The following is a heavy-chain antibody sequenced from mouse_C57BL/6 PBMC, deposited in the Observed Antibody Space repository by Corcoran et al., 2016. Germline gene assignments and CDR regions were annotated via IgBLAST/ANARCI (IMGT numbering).Heavy chain of an antibody. J-gene: IGHJ4*01. V-gene: IGHV1-84*01. CDR1: GYTFTDYY. CDR2: IYPGSGNT. CDR3: ARESLIYDGYYEAMDY. D-gene: IGHD2-3*01. Sequence: QIQLQQSGPELVKPGASVKISCKASGYTFTDYYINWVKQRPGQGLEWIGWIYPGSGNTKYNEKFKGKATLTVDTSSSTAYMQLSSLTSEDSAVYFCARESLIYDGYYEAMDYWGQGTSVTVSS.